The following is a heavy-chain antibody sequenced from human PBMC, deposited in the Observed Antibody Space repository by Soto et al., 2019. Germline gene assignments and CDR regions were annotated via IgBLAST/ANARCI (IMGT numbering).Heavy chain of an antibody. CDR2: IYPGDSDT. CDR3: ARGTNYGMDV. V-gene: IGHV5-51*01. CDR1: GYRFTSYW. Sequence: GESLKISCKGSGYRFTSYWIGWVRQMPGKGLEWMGIIYPGDSDTRYSPSFQGQVTISADKFISTAYLQWGSLKASDSAMYYCARGTNYGMDVWGQATTVTISS. J-gene: IGHJ6*02.